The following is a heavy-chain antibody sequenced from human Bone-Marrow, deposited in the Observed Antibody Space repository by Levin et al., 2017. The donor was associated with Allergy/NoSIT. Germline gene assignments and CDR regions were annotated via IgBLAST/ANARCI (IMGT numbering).Heavy chain of an antibody. CDR3: ARELPYFSASGSSRPPLDAFDI. V-gene: IGHV7-4-1*02. CDR2: INIHTGNP. D-gene: IGHD3-16*02. Sequence: ASVKVSCKASGYSFTHYAINWVRQAPGQGPEWMGWINIHTGNPTYVQAFTGRFVFSFDTSVSTAYLQISSLKAEDTAVYYCARELPYFSASGSSRPPLDAFDIWGQGTRVTVSS. CDR1: GYSFTHYA. J-gene: IGHJ3*02.